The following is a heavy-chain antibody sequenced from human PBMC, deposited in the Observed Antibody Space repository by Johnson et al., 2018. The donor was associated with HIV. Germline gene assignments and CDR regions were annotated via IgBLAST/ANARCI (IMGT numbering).Heavy chain of an antibody. J-gene: IGHJ3*02. Sequence: VQLVESGGGLVQPGGSLRLSCAASGFIFSDSWMHWVRQAPGKGLVWVSRINNDGSAPSYADSVTGRLTISRDNAKNTMYLQMNSLRAEDAAKYYCAREGGMITFGGVIPRNAFDIWGQGTMVTVSS. CDR3: AREGGMITFGGVIPRNAFDI. V-gene: IGHV3-74*01. CDR1: GFIFSDSW. CDR2: INNDGSAP. D-gene: IGHD3-16*01.